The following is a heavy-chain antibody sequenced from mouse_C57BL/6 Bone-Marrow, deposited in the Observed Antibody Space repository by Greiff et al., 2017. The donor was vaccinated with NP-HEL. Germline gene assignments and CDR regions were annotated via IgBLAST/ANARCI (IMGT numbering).Heavy chain of an antibody. CDR1: GFNIKDDY. Sequence: DVQLQESGAELVRPGASVKLSCTASGFNIKDDYMHWVKQRPEQGLEWIGWIDPENGDTEYASKFQGKATITADTSSNTAYLQLSSLTSEDTAVYYCTTTTTVVEGRYWGQGTTLTVSS. CDR2: IDPENGDT. J-gene: IGHJ2*01. D-gene: IGHD1-1*01. CDR3: TTTTTVVEGRY. V-gene: IGHV14-4*01.